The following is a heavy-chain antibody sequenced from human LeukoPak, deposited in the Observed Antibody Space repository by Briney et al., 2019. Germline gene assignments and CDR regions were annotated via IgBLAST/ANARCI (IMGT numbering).Heavy chain of an antibody. CDR1: GGSFSGYY. CDR2: INHSGST. CDR3: ANGNYYGPGSYYQAYYMDV. D-gene: IGHD3-10*01. Sequence: PSETLSLTCAVYGGSFSGYYWSWIRQPPGKGLEWIGEINHSGSTNYNPSLKSRVTISVDTSKNQFSLKLSSVTAADTAVYYCANGNYYGPGSYYQAYYMDVWGKGTTVTISS. V-gene: IGHV4-34*01. J-gene: IGHJ6*03.